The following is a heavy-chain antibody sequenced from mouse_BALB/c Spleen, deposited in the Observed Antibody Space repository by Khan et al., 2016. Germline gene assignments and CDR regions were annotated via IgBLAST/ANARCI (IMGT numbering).Heavy chain of an antibody. V-gene: IGHV4-1*02. CDR3: ARRGYHFSMDY. CDR1: GFDFSRYW. D-gene: IGHD2-2*01. CDR2: INPDSSTI. J-gene: IGHJ4*01. Sequence: EVKLLESGGGLVQPGGSLKLSCAASGFDFSRYWMSWVRQAPGKGLEWIGEINPDSSTINYMPSLKDKFIISRDNAKNTLYLQMSKVRSEDTALYYCARRGYHFSMDYWGQGTSVTVSS.